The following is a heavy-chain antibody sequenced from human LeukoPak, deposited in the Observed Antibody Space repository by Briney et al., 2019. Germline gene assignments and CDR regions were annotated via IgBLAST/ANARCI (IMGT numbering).Heavy chain of an antibody. D-gene: IGHD6-13*01. CDR3: ASGYPLYSSWYRAEYFQH. CDR1: GFTFSSYA. J-gene: IGHJ1*01. V-gene: IGHV3-53*01. Sequence: LPGGSLRLSCTASGFTFSSYAMNWVRQAPGKGLEWVSVIYSGGSTYYADSVKGRFTISRDNSKNTLYLQMNSLRAEDTAVYYCASGYPLYSSWYRAEYFQHWGQGTLVTVSS. CDR2: IYSGGST.